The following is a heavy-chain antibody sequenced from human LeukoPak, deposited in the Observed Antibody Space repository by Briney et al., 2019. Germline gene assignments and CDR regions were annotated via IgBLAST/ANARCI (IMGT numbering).Heavy chain of an antibody. J-gene: IGHJ4*02. V-gene: IGHV3-49*03. CDR2: IRSKAYGGTT. CDR1: GLTFGDYT. D-gene: IGHD6-13*01. CDR3: TRVSRWKGIDY. Sequence: GGSLRLSCTASGLTFGDYTMRWFRGATGRGVEGVEFIRSKAYGGTTEYAASVKGRFTIARDDSKSIAYLQMNSLKTEDTAVYYCTRVSRWKGIDYWGQGTLVTVSS.